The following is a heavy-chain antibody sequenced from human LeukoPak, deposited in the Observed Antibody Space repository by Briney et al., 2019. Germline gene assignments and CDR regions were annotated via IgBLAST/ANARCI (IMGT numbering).Heavy chain of an antibody. Sequence: GGSLRLSCAASGFTFSNAWMSWVRQAPGKGLEWVGRIKSKTDGGSTDYAAPVKGRFTISRDDSKNTLYLQMNSLKTEDTAVYYCTTVPFYYDSSAKYYFDYWGQGTLVTVSS. V-gene: IGHV3-15*01. D-gene: IGHD3-22*01. J-gene: IGHJ4*02. CDR1: GFTFSNAW. CDR3: TTVPFYYDSSAKYYFDY. CDR2: IKSKTDGGST.